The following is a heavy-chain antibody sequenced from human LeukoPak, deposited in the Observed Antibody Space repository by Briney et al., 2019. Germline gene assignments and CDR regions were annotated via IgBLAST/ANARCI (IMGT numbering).Heavy chain of an antibody. CDR1: GYTFTGYY. D-gene: IGHD3-10*01. V-gene: IGHV1-2*02. Sequence: ASVTVSCKVSGYTFTGYYIHWVRRAPGQGLEWMGWINPNSGGTSFAQSFQGRVTMTRDTSISTAFMDLSRLRSDDTAVYYCARKATYASGFFDYWGQGTLVTVSS. CDR3: ARKATYASGFFDY. J-gene: IGHJ4*02. CDR2: INPNSGGT.